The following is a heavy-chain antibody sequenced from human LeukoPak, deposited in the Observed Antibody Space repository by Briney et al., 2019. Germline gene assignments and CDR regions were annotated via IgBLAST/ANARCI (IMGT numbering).Heavy chain of an antibody. CDR2: ISSSSSTI. CDR1: GFTFSSYS. D-gene: IGHD3-22*01. Sequence: PGGSLRLSCAASGFTFSSYSMNWVRQAPGKGLEWVSYISSSSSTIYYADSVKGRFTISRDNAKNSLYLQMNSLRAEDTAVYYCARGFTMIVVVPSAYWGQGTLVTVSS. J-gene: IGHJ4*02. V-gene: IGHV3-48*01. CDR3: ARGFTMIVVVPSAY.